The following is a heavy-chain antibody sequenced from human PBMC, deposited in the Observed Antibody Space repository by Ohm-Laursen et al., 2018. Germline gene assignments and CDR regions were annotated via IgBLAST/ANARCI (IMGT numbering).Heavy chain of an antibody. CDR3: ARGQPIDF. CDR2: INTGGGST. CDR1: GYTFTSYY. V-gene: IGHV1-46*01. J-gene: IGHJ4*02. Sequence: AASVKVSCKASGYTFTSYYMHWVRQAPGQGLEWMGIINTGGGSTSHAQKFQGRLTMTRDTSTSTVYMELSSLRSEDTAMYYCARGQPIDFWGQGTLVTVSS.